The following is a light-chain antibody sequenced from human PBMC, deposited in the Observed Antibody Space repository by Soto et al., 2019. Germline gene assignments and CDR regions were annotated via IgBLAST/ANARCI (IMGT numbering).Light chain of an antibody. Sequence: QSVLTQPPSVSGAPGQRVTISCTGSSSNIGAGYDVHWYQQLPGTAPKLLIYGNSNRPSGVPDRFSGSKSGTSASLAITGLQAEDDADYYCQSYDSSLSGSRGSGGGTKLTVL. V-gene: IGLV1-40*01. J-gene: IGLJ3*02. CDR2: GNS. CDR1: SSNIGAGYD. CDR3: QSYDSSLSGSRG.